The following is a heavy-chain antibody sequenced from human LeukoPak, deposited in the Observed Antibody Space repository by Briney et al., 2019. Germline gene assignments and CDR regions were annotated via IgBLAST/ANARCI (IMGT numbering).Heavy chain of an antibody. CDR1: GGSISSGSYY. J-gene: IGHJ4*02. Sequence: SETLSLTCTVSGGSISSGSYYWSWIRQPAGKGLEWIGRIYTSGSTNYNPSLKSRVTISVDTSKNQFSLKLSSVTAADTAVYYCARDEVAAMYYFDYWGQGTLVTVSS. D-gene: IGHD6-13*01. CDR2: IYTSGST. CDR3: ARDEVAAMYYFDY. V-gene: IGHV4-61*02.